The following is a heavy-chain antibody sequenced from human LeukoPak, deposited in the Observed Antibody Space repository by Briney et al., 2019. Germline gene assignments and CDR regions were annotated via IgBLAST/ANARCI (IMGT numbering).Heavy chain of an antibody. J-gene: IGHJ6*02. V-gene: IGHV3-66*01. CDR3: AREGGYQYYYAMDV. CDR2: IYSGGST. Sequence: PGGSLRLSCAASGFTVSSNYMNWVRQAPGKGLEWVSVIYSGGSTYYADSVKGRFTISRDNSKNTLYLEMNSLRAEDAAVYYCAREGGYQYYYAMDVWGQGTTVTVSS. D-gene: IGHD3-16*01. CDR1: GFTVSSNY.